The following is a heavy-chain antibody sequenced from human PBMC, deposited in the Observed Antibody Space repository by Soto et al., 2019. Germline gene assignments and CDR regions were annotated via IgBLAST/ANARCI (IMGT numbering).Heavy chain of an antibody. CDR3: AKEGVITAAFDY. Sequence: PGGSLRLSCAASGFTFSNLAMSWVRQAPGKGLEWVSGVSGGGGSTHYGDSVKGRSTISRDNSKNTLYLQMNSLRAEDKAVYYCAKEGVITAAFDYWGQGTLVTVSS. V-gene: IGHV3-23*01. D-gene: IGHD6-25*01. CDR1: GFTFSNLA. J-gene: IGHJ4*02. CDR2: VSGGGGST.